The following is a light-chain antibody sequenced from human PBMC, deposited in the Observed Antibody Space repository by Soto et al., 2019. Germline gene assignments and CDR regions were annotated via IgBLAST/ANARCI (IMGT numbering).Light chain of an antibody. V-gene: IGKV3-20*01. CDR3: QQFASSPRT. J-gene: IGKJ5*01. CDR2: GAS. Sequence: EIVLTQSPGTLSLSPGERATLSCRATQSVTITNLAWYQQKPGQAPRLLIGASSRATGVPDRFIASGSGTDFTVTISRLEPEDFAVYYCQQFASSPRTFGRGTRLEIK. CDR1: QSVTITN.